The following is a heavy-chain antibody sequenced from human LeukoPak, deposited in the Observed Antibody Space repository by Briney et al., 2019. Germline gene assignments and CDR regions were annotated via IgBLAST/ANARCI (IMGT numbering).Heavy chain of an antibody. J-gene: IGHJ4*01. D-gene: IGHD2-8*02. V-gene: IGHV3-30*04. CDR3: VRDGGYTGGWTYGAGDY. CDR1: GFTFSAYV. Sequence: PGRSLRLSCAASGFTFSAYVMHWVRRAPGKGLECVAVISNDGNEKYYADSVKGRFSISRDNSKNTLYLQMSSLRTEDTAVYYCVRDGGYTGGWTYGAGDYWGQGNLVTVSS. CDR2: ISNDGNEK.